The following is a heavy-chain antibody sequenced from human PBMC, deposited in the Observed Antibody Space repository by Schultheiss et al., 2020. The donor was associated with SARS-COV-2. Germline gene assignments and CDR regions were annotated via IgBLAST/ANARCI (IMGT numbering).Heavy chain of an antibody. V-gene: IGHV3-11*01. CDR1: GFTFSDYY. Sequence: GGSLRLSCAASGFTFSDYYMSWIRQAPGKGLEWVSYISSSGSTIYYADSVKGRFTISRDNAKNSLYLQMNSLRAEDTAVYYCARVIGDFVDDYGDYVFDYWGQGTLVTVSS. CDR3: ARVIGDFVDDYGDYVFDY. D-gene: IGHD4-17*01. J-gene: IGHJ4*02. CDR2: ISSSGSTI.